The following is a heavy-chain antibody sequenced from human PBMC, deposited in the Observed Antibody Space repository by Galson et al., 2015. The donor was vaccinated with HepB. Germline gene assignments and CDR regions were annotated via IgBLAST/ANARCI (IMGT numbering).Heavy chain of an antibody. V-gene: IGHV3-23*01. J-gene: IGHJ4*02. D-gene: IGHD3-3*01. CDR1: GFSFSHFA. CDR3: AKAITIVGVVNQFDY. CDR2: ITGSGGSI. Sequence: SLRLSCAASGFSFSHFAMTWVRQAPGKGLEWVSSITGSGGSIYYADSVKGRFTISRDNSKNTLYLQMNSLRAEDTAVYYCAKAITIVGVVNQFDYWGQGTLVTVSS.